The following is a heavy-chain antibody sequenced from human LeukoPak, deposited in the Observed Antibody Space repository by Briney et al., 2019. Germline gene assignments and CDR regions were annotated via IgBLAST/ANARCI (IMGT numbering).Heavy chain of an antibody. CDR3: ARSVAGYSSGWYPLGY. CDR2: INPNSGGK. CDR1: GYTFTGYY. J-gene: IGHJ4*02. Sequence: ASVKVSCKASGYTFTGYYMHWVRQAPGQGLEGMGWINPNSGGKNYAQKFQGRVTMTRNTSISTAYMELSRLRSDDTAVYYCARSVAGYSSGWYPLGYWGQGTLVTVSS. D-gene: IGHD6-19*01. V-gene: IGHV1-2*02.